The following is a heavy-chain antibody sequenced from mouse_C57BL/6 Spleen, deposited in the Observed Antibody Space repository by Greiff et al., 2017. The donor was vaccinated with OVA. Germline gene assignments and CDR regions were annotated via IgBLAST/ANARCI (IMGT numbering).Heavy chain of an antibody. V-gene: IGHV1-59*01. J-gene: IGHJ3*01. Sequence: VQLQQPGAELVRPGTSVKLSCKASGYTFTSYWMHWVKQRPGQGLEWIGVIDPSDSYTNYNQKFKGKATLTVDTSSSTAYMQLSSLTSEDSAVYYCARGGSSFPWFAYWGQGTLVTVSA. D-gene: IGHD1-1*01. CDR3: ARGGSSFPWFAY. CDR2: IDPSDSYT. CDR1: GYTFTSYW.